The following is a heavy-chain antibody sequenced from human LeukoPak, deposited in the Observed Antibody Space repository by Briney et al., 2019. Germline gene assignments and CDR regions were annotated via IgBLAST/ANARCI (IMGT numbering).Heavy chain of an antibody. Sequence: GGSLRLSCAASGLTFRNYGMHWVRQAPGKGLEWVAIISYDGCNKYYADSVRGRFTISKDNSQNTLYLQMNSLRAEDTAVYYCASHRGDYATGYFDYWGQGTLVTVSS. CDR1: GLTFRNYG. D-gene: IGHD1-1*01. V-gene: IGHV3-30*03. CDR3: ASHRGDYATGYFDY. CDR2: ISYDGCNK. J-gene: IGHJ4*02.